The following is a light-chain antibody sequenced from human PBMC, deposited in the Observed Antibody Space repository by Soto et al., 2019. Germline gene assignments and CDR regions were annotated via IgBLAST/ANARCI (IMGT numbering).Light chain of an antibody. Sequence: DIPMTQSPSTLSASVGDRVTITCRASQSISTWLAWYQQKPGKAPNLLIYKASNLESGVPSRFSGSGSGTDFTLTISGLQRDDFATYYCQQYETYYTFGQGTKLEIK. CDR3: QQYETYYT. CDR2: KAS. CDR1: QSISTW. V-gene: IGKV1-5*03. J-gene: IGKJ2*01.